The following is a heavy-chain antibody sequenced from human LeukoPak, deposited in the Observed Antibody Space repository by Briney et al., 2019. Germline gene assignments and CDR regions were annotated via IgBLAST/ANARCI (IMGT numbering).Heavy chain of an antibody. V-gene: IGHV3-53*01. D-gene: IGHD5-18*01. Sequence: GGSLRLSCAASGFTFSSYGMHWVRQAPGKGLEWVSVIYSGGNTYYADSVKGRFTISRDNSKNTLYLQMNSLRAEDTALYYCAKDGRGGYSYGSYFDSWGQGILVTVSS. CDR2: IYSGGNT. CDR1: GFTFSSYG. CDR3: AKDGRGGYSYGSYFDS. J-gene: IGHJ4*02.